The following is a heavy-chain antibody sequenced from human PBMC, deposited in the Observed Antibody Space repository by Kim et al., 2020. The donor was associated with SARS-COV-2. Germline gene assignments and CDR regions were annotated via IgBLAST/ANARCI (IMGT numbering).Heavy chain of an antibody. V-gene: IGHV1-46*01. D-gene: IGHD4-4*01. CDR1: GYTFTSYY. Sequence: ASVKVSCKASGYTFTSYYMHWVRQAPGQGLEWMGIINPSGGSTSNAQKFQGRVTMTRDTSTSTVYMELSSLRSEDTAVYYCARDLTTTVTGNYYYYYGMNIRGKGTTVTVSS. CDR2: INPSGGST. CDR3: ARDLTTTVTGNYYYYYGMNI. J-gene: IGHJ6*01.